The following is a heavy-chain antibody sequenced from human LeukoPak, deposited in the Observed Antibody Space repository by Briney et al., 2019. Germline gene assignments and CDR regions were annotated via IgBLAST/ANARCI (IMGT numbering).Heavy chain of an antibody. J-gene: IGHJ6*02. Sequence: ASVKVSCKASGYTFTSYYMHWVRQAPGQGLEWMGIINPSGGSTSYAQKVQGRVTMTRDTSTSTVYMELSSLRSEDPAVYYRARDLFWYYDILTGYYTDYYYGMDVWGQGTTVTVSS. CDR2: INPSGGST. CDR1: GYTFTSYY. CDR3: ARDLFWYYDILTGYYTDYYYGMDV. V-gene: IGHV1-46*01. D-gene: IGHD3-9*01.